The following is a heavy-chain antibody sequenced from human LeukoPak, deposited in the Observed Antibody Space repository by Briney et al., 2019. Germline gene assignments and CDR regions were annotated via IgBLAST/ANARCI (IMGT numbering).Heavy chain of an antibody. J-gene: IGHJ4*02. D-gene: IGHD4-11*01. Sequence: PSETLSLTCAVYGGSFSGYYMSWIRQAPGKGLEWVSYISSTGFIMYYADSVKGRFTISRDNAKNSLYLQMNSLRAEDTAVYYCARDVGGMTTEYYFDYWGQRTLVTVSS. CDR2: ISSTGFIM. CDR1: GGSFSGYY. CDR3: ARDVGGMTTEYYFDY. V-gene: IGHV3-11*01.